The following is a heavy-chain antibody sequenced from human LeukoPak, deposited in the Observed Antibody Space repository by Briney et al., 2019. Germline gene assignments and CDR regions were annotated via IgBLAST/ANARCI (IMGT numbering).Heavy chain of an antibody. J-gene: IGHJ4*02. D-gene: IGHD3-22*01. CDR2: ISAYNGNT. CDR1: GYTFTSYG. Sequence: ASVKVSCEASGYTFTSYGISWVRQAPGQGLEWMGWISAYNGNTNYAQKLQGRVTMTTDTSTSTAYMELRSLRSEDTSVYYCAREVRTNLDCWGQGTLVTVSS. V-gene: IGHV1-18*01. CDR3: AREVRTNLDC.